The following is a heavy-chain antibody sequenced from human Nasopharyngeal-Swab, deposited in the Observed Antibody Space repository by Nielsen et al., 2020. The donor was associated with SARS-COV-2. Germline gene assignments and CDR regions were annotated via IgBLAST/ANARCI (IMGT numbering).Heavy chain of an antibody. Sequence: LTCAASGFTFSSYAMSWVRQAPGKGLEWVSAISGSGGGTYYADSVKGRFTISKDNSKNTLYLQMNSLRAEDTAVYYCAKGRGADYWGQGTLVTVSS. CDR3: AKGRGADY. J-gene: IGHJ4*02. CDR1: GFTFSSYA. CDR2: ISGSGGGT. D-gene: IGHD3-10*01. V-gene: IGHV3-23*01.